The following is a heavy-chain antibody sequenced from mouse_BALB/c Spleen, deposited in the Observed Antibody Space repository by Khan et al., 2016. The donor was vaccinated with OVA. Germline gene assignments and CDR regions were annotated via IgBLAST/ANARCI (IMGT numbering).Heavy chain of an antibody. D-gene: IGHD1-1*01. J-gene: IGHJ4*01. CDR3: ARPYYFGTIYATMAD. Sequence: QVRLQQSGAELVRPGTSVKMSCKAAGYTFTNYWIGWINQRPGHGLEWIGDIYPGNGNTNYNEKFKGKATLTADTSSSTAYLQLSSLTSEDSAIHYCARPYYFGTIYATMADWGQGTSVTVSS. V-gene: IGHV1-63*02. CDR1: GYTFTNYW. CDR2: IYPGNGNT.